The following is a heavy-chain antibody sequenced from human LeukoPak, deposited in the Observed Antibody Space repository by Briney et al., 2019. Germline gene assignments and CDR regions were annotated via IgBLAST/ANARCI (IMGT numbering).Heavy chain of an antibody. Sequence: GGSLRLSCAASGFSFSTYDMYWVRQAPGKGLEWVAFIRYDGSNKYYADSVKGRFTISRDNAKDTLYLQMNSLRAEDTAVYYCTGHHQAYSRTYWGQGTLVTVSS. CDR1: GFSFSTYD. D-gene: IGHD6-13*01. V-gene: IGHV3-30*02. J-gene: IGHJ4*02. CDR2: IRYDGSNK. CDR3: TGHHQAYSRTY.